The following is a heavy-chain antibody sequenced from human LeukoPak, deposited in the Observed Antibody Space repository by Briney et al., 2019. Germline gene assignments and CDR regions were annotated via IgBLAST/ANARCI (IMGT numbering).Heavy chain of an antibody. CDR3: ARGVLRGYCSRTSCQRHYYYMDV. V-gene: IGHV1-69*01. Sequence: ASVKLSCRASGGTFSSYAISWVRQAPGQGLEWMGGIIPICGTANYAQKFQGRVTITADESTSRAHMELSRLRSEDTAVYYCARGVLRGYCSRTSCQRHYYYMDVWGKETTVTVSS. J-gene: IGHJ6*03. CDR2: IIPICGTA. D-gene: IGHD2-2*01. CDR1: GGTFSSYA.